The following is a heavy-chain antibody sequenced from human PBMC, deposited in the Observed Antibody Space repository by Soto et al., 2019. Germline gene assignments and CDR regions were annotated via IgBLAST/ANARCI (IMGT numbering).Heavy chain of an antibody. J-gene: IGHJ6*02. CDR3: AKERGYSSGWYMRYYYGMDV. D-gene: IGHD6-19*01. V-gene: IGHV3-30*18. Sequence: QVQLVESGGGVVQPGRSLRLSCAASGFTFSSYGMHWVRQAPGKGLEWVAVISYDGSNKYYADSVKGRFTISRDNSKNTLYLQMNSLRAEDTAVYYCAKERGYSSGWYMRYYYGMDVWGQGTTVTVSS. CDR1: GFTFSSYG. CDR2: ISYDGSNK.